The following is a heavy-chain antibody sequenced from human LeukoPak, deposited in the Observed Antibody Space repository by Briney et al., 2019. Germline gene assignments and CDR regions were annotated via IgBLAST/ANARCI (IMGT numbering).Heavy chain of an antibody. Sequence: ASVKVSCKASGYTFTGHYMHWVRQAPGQGLEWMGWINPNSGGTNYAQKFQGWVTMTRDTSISTAYMELSRLRSDDTAVYYCAREFWLVRPRGMDVWGKGTTVTVSS. CDR1: GYTFTGHY. CDR2: INPNSGGT. D-gene: IGHD6-19*01. CDR3: AREFWLVRPRGMDV. J-gene: IGHJ6*04. V-gene: IGHV1-2*04.